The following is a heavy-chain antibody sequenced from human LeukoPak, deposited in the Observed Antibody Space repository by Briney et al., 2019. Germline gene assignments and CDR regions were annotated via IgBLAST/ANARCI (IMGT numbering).Heavy chain of an antibody. D-gene: IGHD5-18*01. CDR1: GGSISSSSYY. Sequence: SETLSLTCTVSGGSISSSSYYWGWIRQPPGKGLGWIGSIYYSGSTYYNPSLKSRVTISVDTSKNQFSLKLSSVTAADTAVYYCARDLRYSYGYGYYFDYWGQGTLVTVSS. CDR3: ARDLRYSYGYGYYFDY. J-gene: IGHJ4*02. CDR2: IYYSGST. V-gene: IGHV4-39*07.